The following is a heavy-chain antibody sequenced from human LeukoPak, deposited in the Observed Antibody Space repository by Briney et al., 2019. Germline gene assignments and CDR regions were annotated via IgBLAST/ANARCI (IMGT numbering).Heavy chain of an antibody. CDR1: GYTFTSYY. J-gene: IGHJ5*02. CDR2: IIPIFGTA. V-gene: IGHV1-69*13. Sequence: SVKVSCKASGYTFTSYYMHWVRQAPGQGLEWMGGIIPIFGTANYAQKFQGRVTITADESTSTAYMELSSLRSEDTAVYYCARDLGGYSYGSGYNWFDPWGQGTLVTVSS. CDR3: ARDLGGYSYGSGYNWFDP. D-gene: IGHD5-18*01.